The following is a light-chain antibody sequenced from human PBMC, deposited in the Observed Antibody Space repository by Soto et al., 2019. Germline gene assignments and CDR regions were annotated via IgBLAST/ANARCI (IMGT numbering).Light chain of an antibody. CDR3: QQYSSYSLT. Sequence: DIQMTQSPSTLSASVGDRVTITCRASQSISSWLAWFQQRPGRAPKLLVNKASTLESGVPSRFSGSGSGTELTLTISSLQPDDSATYYCQQYSSYSLTFGQGTKVEIK. CDR2: KAS. V-gene: IGKV1-5*03. CDR1: QSISSW. J-gene: IGKJ1*01.